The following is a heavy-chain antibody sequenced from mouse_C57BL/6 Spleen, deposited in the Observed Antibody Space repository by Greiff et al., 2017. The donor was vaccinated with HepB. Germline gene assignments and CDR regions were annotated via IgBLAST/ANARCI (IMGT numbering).Heavy chain of an antibody. J-gene: IGHJ2*01. CDR3: TTRGTTGDY. CDR1: GFNIKDDY. Sequence: DVKLQESGAELVRPGASVKLSCTASGFNIKDDYMHWVKQRPEQGLEWIGWIDPENGDTEYASKFQGKATITADTSSNTAYLQLSSLTSEDTAVYYCTTRGTTGDYWGQGTTLTVSS. D-gene: IGHD1-1*01. CDR2: IDPENGDT. V-gene: IGHV14-4*01.